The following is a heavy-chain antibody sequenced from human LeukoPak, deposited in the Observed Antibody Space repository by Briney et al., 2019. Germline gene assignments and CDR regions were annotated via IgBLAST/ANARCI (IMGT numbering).Heavy chain of an antibody. Sequence: SSETLSLTCTVSGGSISSYYWSWIRQPPGKGLEWIGYIYYSGSTNYNPSLKSRVTISVDTSKNQFSLKLSSVTAADTAVYYRARAIEQQLVLNWFDPWGQGTLVTVSS. D-gene: IGHD6-13*01. CDR2: IYYSGST. J-gene: IGHJ5*02. V-gene: IGHV4-59*01. CDR3: ARAIEQQLVLNWFDP. CDR1: GGSISSYY.